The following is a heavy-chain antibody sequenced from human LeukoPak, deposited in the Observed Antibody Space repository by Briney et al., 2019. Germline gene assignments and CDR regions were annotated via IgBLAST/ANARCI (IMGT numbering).Heavy chain of an antibody. CDR3: ARQMYSGSYDDAFDI. Sequence: PGRSLRLSCAASGFTFSSYGMHWVRQAPGKGLEWVAVISYDGSNKYYADSVKGRFTISRDNSKNTLYLQMNSLRAEDTAVYYCARQMYSGSYDDAFDIWGQGTMVTVSS. J-gene: IGHJ3*02. CDR1: GFTFSSYG. CDR2: ISYDGSNK. V-gene: IGHV3-30*03. D-gene: IGHD1-26*01.